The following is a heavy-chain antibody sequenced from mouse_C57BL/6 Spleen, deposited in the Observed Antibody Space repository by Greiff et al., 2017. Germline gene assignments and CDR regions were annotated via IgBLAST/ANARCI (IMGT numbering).Heavy chain of an antibody. V-gene: IGHV2-2*01. CDR3: ARNEMRDYDLYYAMDY. D-gene: IGHD2-4*01. CDR2: IWSGGST. Sequence: QVQLKQSGPGLVQPSQSLSITCTVSGFSLTSYGVHWVRQSPGKGLEWLGVIWSGGSTDYNAAFISRLSISKDNSKSQVFFKMNSLQADDTAIYYCARNEMRDYDLYYAMDYWGQGTSVTVSS. J-gene: IGHJ4*01. CDR1: GFSLTSYG.